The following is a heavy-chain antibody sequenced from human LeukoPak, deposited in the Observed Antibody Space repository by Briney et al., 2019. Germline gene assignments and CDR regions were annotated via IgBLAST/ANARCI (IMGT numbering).Heavy chain of an antibody. Sequence: GGSLRLSCAASGFTFSSYAMHWVRQAPGKGLEWVAVISYDGSNKYYADSVKGRFTISRDNSKNTLYPQMNSLRAEDTAVYYCAREGPERWLQYGRTAFDIWGQGTMVTVSS. D-gene: IGHD5-24*01. V-gene: IGHV3-30-3*01. CDR1: GFTFSSYA. J-gene: IGHJ3*02. CDR3: AREGPERWLQYGRTAFDI. CDR2: ISYDGSNK.